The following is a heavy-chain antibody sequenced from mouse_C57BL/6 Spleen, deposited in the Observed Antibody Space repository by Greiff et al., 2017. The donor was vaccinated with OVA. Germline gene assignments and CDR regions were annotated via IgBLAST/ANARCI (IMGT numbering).Heavy chain of an antibody. CDR3: ATPTMVSYYAMDY. D-gene: IGHD2-9*01. CDR1: GYTFTSYW. J-gene: IGHJ4*01. V-gene: IGHV1-64*01. CDR2: IHPNSGST. Sequence: QVQLQQPGAELVKPGASVKLSCKASGYTFTSYWMHWVKQRPGQGLEWIGMIHPNSGSTNYNEKFKSKATLTVDKSSSTAYMQLSSLTSEDSAVYYGATPTMVSYYAMDYWGQGTSVTVSS.